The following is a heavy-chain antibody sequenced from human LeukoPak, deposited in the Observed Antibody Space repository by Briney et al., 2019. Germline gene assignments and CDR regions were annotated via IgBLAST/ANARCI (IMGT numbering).Heavy chain of an antibody. CDR3: ARAAPTSPPAG. J-gene: IGHJ3*01. D-gene: IGHD1-14*01. CDR2: TIPIFGTA. V-gene: IGHV1-69*13. CDR1: GGTFSSYA. Sequence: ASVKASCKASGGTFSSYAISWVRQAPGQGLEWMGGTIPIFGTANYAQKFQDRVTITADESTSTAYMELGSLRSEDTAVYYCARAAPTSPPAGWGQGTMVTVSS.